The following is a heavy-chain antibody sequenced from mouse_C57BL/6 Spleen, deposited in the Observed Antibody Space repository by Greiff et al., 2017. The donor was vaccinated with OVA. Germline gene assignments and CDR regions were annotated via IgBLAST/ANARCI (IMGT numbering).Heavy chain of an antibody. Sequence: QVQLQQSGPELVKPGASVKLSCKASGYSFTSYYIHWVKQRPGQGLEWIGWIYPGSGNTKYNEKFKGKATLTADTSSSTAYMQLSSLTSEDSAVYYCARGDYDYDDAMDYWGQGTSVTVSS. CDR2: IYPGSGNT. CDR3: ARGDYDYDDAMDY. J-gene: IGHJ4*01. CDR1: GYSFTSYY. D-gene: IGHD2-4*01. V-gene: IGHV1-66*01.